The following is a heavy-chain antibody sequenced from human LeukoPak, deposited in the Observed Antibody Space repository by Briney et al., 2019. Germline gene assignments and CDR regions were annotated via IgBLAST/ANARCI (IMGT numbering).Heavy chain of an antibody. Sequence: SETLSLTCAVSGGSISSSNWWSWVRQPPGKGLEWIGEIYHSGSTNYNPSLKSRVTISVDKSKNRFSLKLSSVTAADTAVYYCARVADYYDSSGYYFWFDPWGQGTLVTVSS. CDR2: IYHSGST. CDR3: ARVADYYDSSGYYFWFDP. CDR1: GGSISSSNW. V-gene: IGHV4-4*02. D-gene: IGHD3-22*01. J-gene: IGHJ5*02.